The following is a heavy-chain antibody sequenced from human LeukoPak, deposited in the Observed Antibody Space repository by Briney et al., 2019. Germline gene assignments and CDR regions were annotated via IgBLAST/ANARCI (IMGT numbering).Heavy chain of an antibody. Sequence: PGGSLRLSCAASGFTFSSYGMHWVRQAPGKGLEWVAFIRYDGSNKYYADSVKGRFTISRDNSKNTLYLQMNSLRAEDTAVYYCAKRGPYYYDSSGYRARGQGTLVTVSS. CDR1: GFTFSSYG. CDR3: AKRGPYYYDSSGYRA. CDR2: IRYDGSNK. V-gene: IGHV3-30*02. D-gene: IGHD3-22*01. J-gene: IGHJ4*02.